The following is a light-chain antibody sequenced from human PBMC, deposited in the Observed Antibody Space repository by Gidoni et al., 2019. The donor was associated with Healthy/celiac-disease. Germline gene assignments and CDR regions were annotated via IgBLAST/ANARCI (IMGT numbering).Light chain of an antibody. CDR2: GAS. Sequence: EIVMTQSPATLSVSPGERATLSCRASQSVSSNLAWYQQKPGQAPRLLIYGASTRATEFTLTISSLQSEDFAVYYCQQYNNWPPMYTFGQGTKLEIK. CDR3: QQYNNWPPMYT. J-gene: IGKJ2*01. CDR1: QSVSSN. V-gene: IGKV3-15*01.